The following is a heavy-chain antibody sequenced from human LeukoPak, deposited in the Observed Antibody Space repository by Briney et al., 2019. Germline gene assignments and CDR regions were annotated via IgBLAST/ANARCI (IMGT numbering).Heavy chain of an antibody. D-gene: IGHD3-22*01. V-gene: IGHV3-7*01. CDR3: ARVGNRYYDSLYYFDY. Sequence: GGSLRLSCAASGFTFSSYWMSWVRQAPGKGLEWVANIKQDGSEKYYVDSVKGRFTISRDNAKNSLYLQMNSLRAEDTAVYYCARVGNRYYDSLYYFDYWGQGTLVTVSS. CDR1: GFTFSSYW. CDR2: IKQDGSEK. J-gene: IGHJ4*02.